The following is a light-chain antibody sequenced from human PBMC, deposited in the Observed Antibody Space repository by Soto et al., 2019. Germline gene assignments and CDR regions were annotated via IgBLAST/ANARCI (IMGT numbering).Light chain of an antibody. Sequence: DIQLTQSPSFLSASVGDRVTITCRASQGISSYLAWYQQKPGKAPKLLIYAASTLQSGVPSRFSGSGSGTECTLTISSLQPEDFATYYCQQLNSYPLFGGGTKVEIK. J-gene: IGKJ4*01. CDR3: QQLNSYPL. CDR2: AAS. CDR1: QGISSY. V-gene: IGKV1-9*01.